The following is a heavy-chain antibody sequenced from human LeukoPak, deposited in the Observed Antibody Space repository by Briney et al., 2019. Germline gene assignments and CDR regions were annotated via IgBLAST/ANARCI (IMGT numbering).Heavy chain of an antibody. CDR3: ARDSVGYYDILTGYYYPSRFDY. V-gene: IGHV1-18*04. D-gene: IGHD3-9*01. J-gene: IGHJ4*02. Sequence: GASVNVSCKATGYTFTSYGISWVRQAPGQGLEGMGWISAYNWNTNYAQKLQGRVTMTTYTSTSTAYMELRSLRSDDTAVYYRARDSVGYYDILTGYYYPSRFDYWGQGTLVTVSS. CDR1: GYTFTSYG. CDR2: ISAYNWNT.